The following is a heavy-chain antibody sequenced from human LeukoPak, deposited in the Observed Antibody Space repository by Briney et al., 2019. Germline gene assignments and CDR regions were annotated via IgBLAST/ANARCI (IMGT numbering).Heavy chain of an antibody. D-gene: IGHD2-2*01. CDR1: GFTFSSYA. Sequence: GGSLRLSCAASGFTFSSYAMSWVRQAPGEGLEWVSAISGSGGSTYYADSVKGRFTISRDNSKNTLYLQMNSLRAEDTAVYCCAKGSDIVVVPAATYDYWGQGTLVTVSS. J-gene: IGHJ4*02. CDR2: ISGSGGST. V-gene: IGHV3-23*01. CDR3: AKGSDIVVVPAATYDY.